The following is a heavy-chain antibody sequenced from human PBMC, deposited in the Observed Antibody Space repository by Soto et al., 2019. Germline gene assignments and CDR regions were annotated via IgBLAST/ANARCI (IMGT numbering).Heavy chain of an antibody. J-gene: IGHJ4*02. V-gene: IGHV3-7*05. Sequence: EVQLMESGGGLVQPGGSVRLSCAASGFTFTTYWMSWVRQAPGKGLEWVANVKEDGSATNYVDSVKGRFSISRDNAKNLLFLQMNNLRAEDTAVYYCARDAKWGPGTLVTVSS. CDR1: GFTFTTYW. CDR2: VKEDGSAT. CDR3: ARDAK.